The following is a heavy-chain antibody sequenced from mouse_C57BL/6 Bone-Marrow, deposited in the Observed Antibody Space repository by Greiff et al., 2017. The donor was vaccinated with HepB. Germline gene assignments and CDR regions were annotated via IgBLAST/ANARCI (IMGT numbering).Heavy chain of an antibody. J-gene: IGHJ4*01. Sequence: QVQLQQPGAELVRPGSSVKLSCKASGYTFTSYWMDWVKQRPGQGLEWIGNIYPSDSETHYNQKFKDKATLTVDKSSSNAYMQLSSLTSEDSAVYYCARGAQDYAMDYWGQGTSVTVSS. V-gene: IGHV1-61*01. CDR3: ARGAQDYAMDY. CDR1: GYTFTSYW. D-gene: IGHD3-2*02. CDR2: IYPSDSET.